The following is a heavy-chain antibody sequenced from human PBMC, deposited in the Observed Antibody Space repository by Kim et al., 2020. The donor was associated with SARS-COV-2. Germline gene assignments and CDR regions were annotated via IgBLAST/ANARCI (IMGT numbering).Heavy chain of an antibody. CDR2: IYYSGST. CDR3: ARTNKHILGYYYYGTDV. D-gene: IGHD2-21*01. Sequence: SETLSLTCTVSGGSISSYYWSWIRQPPGKGLEWIGYIYYSGSTNYNPSLKSRVTISVDTSKNQFSLKLSSVTAADTAVYYCARTNKHILGYYYYGTDVWGQGTTVTVSS. J-gene: IGHJ6*02. CDR1: GGSISSYY. V-gene: IGHV4-59*13.